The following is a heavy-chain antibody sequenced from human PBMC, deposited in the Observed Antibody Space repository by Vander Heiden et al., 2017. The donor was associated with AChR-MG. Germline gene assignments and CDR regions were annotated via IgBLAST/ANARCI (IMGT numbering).Heavy chain of an antibody. J-gene: IGHJ4*02. CDR2: IKSKTDGGTT. D-gene: IGHD4-17*01. V-gene: IGHV3-15*01. CDR3: TTDPGDPGLIFDY. CDR1: GFTFSNAW. Sequence: EVQLVESGGGLVKPGGSLRLSCAASGFTFSNAWMSWVRQAPGKGLEWVGRIKSKTDGGTTDYAAPVKGRFTISRDDSKNTLYLQMNSLKTEDTAVYYCTTDPGDPGLIFDYWGQGTLVTVSS.